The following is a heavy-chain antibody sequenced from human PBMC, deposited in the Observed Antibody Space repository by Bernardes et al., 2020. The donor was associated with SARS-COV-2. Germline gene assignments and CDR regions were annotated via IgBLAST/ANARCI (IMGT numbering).Heavy chain of an antibody. J-gene: IGHJ5*02. Sequence: SETLSLTCAVFGGSLSDYYWSWIRQTPGKGLEWIGEINYSGSPDYNPSLKSRATISVDTSKKQVSRKLASVTAADSGVYYCARDGTPRWGSTSCYSCDSGYWLAPWGQGSLVTISS. CDR2: INYSGSP. D-gene: IGHD2-2*01. V-gene: IGHV4-34*01. CDR3: ARDGTPRWGSTSCYSCDSGYWLAP. CDR1: GGSLSDYY.